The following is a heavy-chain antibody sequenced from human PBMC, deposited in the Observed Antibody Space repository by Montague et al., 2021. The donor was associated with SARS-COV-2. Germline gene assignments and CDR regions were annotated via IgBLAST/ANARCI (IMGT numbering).Heavy chain of an antibody. CDR1: GGSISSDY. Sequence: SETLSLTRTLSGGSISSDYWTWIRQPAGKGLEWIGFVYYRGNTYXNPSRRGGVTISVDTSSNHFSLTLSSVTAADTAIYYCARHYDHSSRVDSWGQGTLVTVSS. D-gene: IGHD3-16*01. J-gene: IGHJ4*02. CDR2: VYYRGNT. V-gene: IGHV4-59*08. CDR3: ARHYDHSSRVDS.